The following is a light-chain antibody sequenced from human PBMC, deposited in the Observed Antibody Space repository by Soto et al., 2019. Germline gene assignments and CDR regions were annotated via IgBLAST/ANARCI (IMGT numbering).Light chain of an antibody. CDR2: SNN. CDR3: PAWDNSLSGVV. Sequence: QSVLTQPPSTSGTPGQRVTISCSGSSSNIGSNYVYWYQQLPGTAPKLLIYSNNQRSSGVPDRFSGSKSGTSASLAISGLRSEDEADYYCPAWDNSLSGVVFGGGTKLTVL. CDR1: SSNIGSNY. V-gene: IGLV1-47*02. J-gene: IGLJ2*01.